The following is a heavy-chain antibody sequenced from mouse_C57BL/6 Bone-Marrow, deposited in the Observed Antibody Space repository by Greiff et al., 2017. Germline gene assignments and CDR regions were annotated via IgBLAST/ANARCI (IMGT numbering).Heavy chain of an antibody. CDR1: GYTFPTYW. CDR3: ARGEDDNDYAMDD. J-gene: IGHJ4*01. Sequence: QVQLQQSGAELVRPGTSVKMSCKASGYTFPTYWIGWAKQRPGHGLEWIGDIYPGGGYTNYNEKFTGKATRTADKSSSTAYMQFSGLTSEDSAIYCCARGEDDNDYAMDDWGQGTSVTVSS. V-gene: IGHV1-63*01. CDR2: IYPGGGYT. D-gene: IGHD2-12*01.